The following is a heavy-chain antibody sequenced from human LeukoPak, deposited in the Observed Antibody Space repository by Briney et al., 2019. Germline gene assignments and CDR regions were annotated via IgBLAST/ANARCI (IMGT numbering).Heavy chain of an antibody. J-gene: IGHJ4*02. CDR2: IKQDGSEK. V-gene: IGHV3-7*01. CDR3: ARPPLYSYGCFDY. Sequence: GGSLRLSCAASGFTFSTYWMTWVRQAPGKGLEWVANIKQDGSEKYYVDSVKGRFTISRDNAKNSLYLQMNSLRTEDTAVYYCARPPLYSYGCFDYWGQGTLVTVSS. D-gene: IGHD5-18*01. CDR1: GFTFSTYW.